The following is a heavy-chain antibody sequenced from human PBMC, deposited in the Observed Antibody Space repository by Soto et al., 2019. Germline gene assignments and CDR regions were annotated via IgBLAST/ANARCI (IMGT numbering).Heavy chain of an antibody. J-gene: IGHJ5*02. Sequence: GGSLRLSCTASGFTFGYYAMIWVRQAPGKGLEWVGFIRSKAYGGTTEYAASVKGRFTISRDDSKSIAYLQMNSLKTEDTAVYYCTRALYYDSSGSDSNWFDPWGQGTLVTVSS. D-gene: IGHD3-22*01. V-gene: IGHV3-49*04. CDR2: IRSKAYGGTT. CDR1: GFTFGYYA. CDR3: TRALYYDSSGSDSNWFDP.